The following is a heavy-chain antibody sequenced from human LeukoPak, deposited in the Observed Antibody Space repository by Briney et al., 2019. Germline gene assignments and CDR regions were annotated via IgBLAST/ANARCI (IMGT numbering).Heavy chain of an antibody. CDR1: GYSFTSYW. CDR2: IYPGDSHT. V-gene: IGHV5-51*01. D-gene: IGHD4-11*01. Sequence: GESLKISCKGSGYSFTSYWIGWVRQMPGKGLEWMGIIYPGDSHTRYSPSFQGQVTISADKSISTAYLQWSSLKTSDTAMYYCARYPNDYSKAGDYWGQGTLVTVSS. J-gene: IGHJ4*02. CDR3: ARYPNDYSKAGDY.